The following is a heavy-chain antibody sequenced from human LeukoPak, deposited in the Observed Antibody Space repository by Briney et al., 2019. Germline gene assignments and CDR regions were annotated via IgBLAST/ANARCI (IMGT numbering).Heavy chain of an antibody. CDR2: IYYDDSET. CDR1: GSSFTNYW. Sequence: GASLKISCKGGGSSFTNYWIVWVRQLPGKGLEWMGVIYYDDSETQYSPSFQGQVTISVDKSISTVYLQWSALKASDSAIYYCARLGVKIVRGVSLKRSGGHWFDPWGQGTLVTVSS. CDR3: ARLGVKIVRGVSLKRSGGHWFDP. D-gene: IGHD3-10*01. J-gene: IGHJ5*02. V-gene: IGHV5-51*01.